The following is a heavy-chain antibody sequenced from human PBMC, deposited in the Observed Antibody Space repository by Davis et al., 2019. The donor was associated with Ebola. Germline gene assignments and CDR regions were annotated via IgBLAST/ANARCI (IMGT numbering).Heavy chain of an antibody. Sequence: SGPTLVKPTQTLTLTCTFSGFSLSTNEVGVGWIRQPPGKALEWLALIYWDDDKRYSPSLKSRLTITKDTSKNQVVLTMTNMDPADTGTYYCAHSPRMIVSANRYFDYWGQGTLVTVSS. J-gene: IGHJ4*02. CDR3: AHSPRMIVSANRYFDY. D-gene: IGHD3-22*01. CDR1: GFSLSTNEVG. V-gene: IGHV2-5*02. CDR2: IYWDDDK.